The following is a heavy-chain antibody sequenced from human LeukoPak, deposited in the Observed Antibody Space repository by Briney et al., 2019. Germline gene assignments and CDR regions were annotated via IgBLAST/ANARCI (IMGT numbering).Heavy chain of an antibody. CDR1: GFIFDDYG. CDR3: VRNKEYQLLVFDL. D-gene: IGHD2-2*01. V-gene: IGHV3-20*04. CDR2: INWNGAST. Sequence: PGGSLRLSCAASGFIFDDYGMSWVRHAPGKGLEWVSGINWNGASTVYADSVKGRFTIIRDNVKNSLSLQMNSLRAEDTALYYCVRNKEYQLLVFDLWGQGTLVTVSS. J-gene: IGHJ4*02.